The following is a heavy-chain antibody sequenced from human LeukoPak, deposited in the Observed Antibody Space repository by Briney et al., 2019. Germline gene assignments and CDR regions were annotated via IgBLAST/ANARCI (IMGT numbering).Heavy chain of an antibody. D-gene: IGHD5-24*01. CDR1: GFTFDDDT. J-gene: IGHJ4*02. Sequence: GGSLRLSCAASGFTFDDDTMHWVRQAPGKALEWVSLIGWDGGGTFYADSVKGRFTISRDNSKNSLYLQMNSLRTEDTALYFCAKDKSGDGYNNYFDYWGEGTLVTVSS. CDR3: AKDKSGDGYNNYFDY. V-gene: IGHV3-43*01. CDR2: IGWDGGGT.